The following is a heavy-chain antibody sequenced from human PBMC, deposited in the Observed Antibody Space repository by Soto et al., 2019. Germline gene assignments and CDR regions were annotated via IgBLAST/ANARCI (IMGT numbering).Heavy chain of an antibody. J-gene: IGHJ4*02. CDR2: ISNSGGGT. CDR1: GFTFSNYA. Sequence: EVQLLESGGGLVQPGGSLRLSCAASGFTFSNYAMTWVRQAAGKGLEWVSTISNSGGGTYYANSVKARFTISRDNSKSMLYLQMNTLTAEDTAVYYCAKSMWAVATTECFDFWGQGTLVTVS. V-gene: IGHV3-23*01. CDR3: AKSMWAVATTECFDF. D-gene: IGHD5-12*01.